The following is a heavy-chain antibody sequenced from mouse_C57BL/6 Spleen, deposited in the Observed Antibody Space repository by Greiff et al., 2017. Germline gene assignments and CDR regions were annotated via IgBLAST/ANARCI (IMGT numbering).Heavy chain of an antibody. J-gene: IGHJ1*03. D-gene: IGHD1-1*01. Sequence: DVKLVESEGGLVQPGSSMKLSCTASGFTFSDYYMAWVRHVPEKGLKWVANINYDGSSTYYLDSLKSRFIISRDNAKNILYLQMSSLKSEYTATYYCARITTVDWYFDVWGTGTTVTVSS. CDR1: GFTFSDYY. CDR3: ARITTVDWYFDV. V-gene: IGHV5-16*01. CDR2: INYDGSST.